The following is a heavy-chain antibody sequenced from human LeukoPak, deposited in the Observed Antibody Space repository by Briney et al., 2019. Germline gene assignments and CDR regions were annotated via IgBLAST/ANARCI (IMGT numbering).Heavy chain of an antibody. J-gene: IGHJ4*02. D-gene: IGHD2-2*01. CDR1: GFTFSSYG. CDR3: ARDSYCTSASCSLRYYFDY. CDR2: IWYDGSNK. V-gene: IGHV3-33*01. Sequence: GRSLRLSCAASGFTFSSYGMHWVRQAPGKGLEWVAVIWYDGSNKYYADSVKGRFTISRDNSKNTLSLQMNRLRAEDTAVYYCARDSYCTSASCSLRYYFDYWGQGTLVTVSS.